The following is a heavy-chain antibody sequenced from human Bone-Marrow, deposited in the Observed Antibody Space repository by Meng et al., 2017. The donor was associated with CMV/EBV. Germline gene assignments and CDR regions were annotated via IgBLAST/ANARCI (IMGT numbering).Heavy chain of an antibody. D-gene: IGHD2-15*01. V-gene: IGHV4-39*07. Sequence: SETLSLTCTVSGGSVSGTGYYWAWIRQPPGKGLEWVGIIYYSGSTYYNPSLKSRVTISVDTSKNQFSLKLSSVTAADTAVYYCARVLGLLLDYWGQGTLVTVSS. CDR2: IYYSGST. J-gene: IGHJ4*02. CDR1: GGSVSGTGYY. CDR3: ARVLGLLLDY.